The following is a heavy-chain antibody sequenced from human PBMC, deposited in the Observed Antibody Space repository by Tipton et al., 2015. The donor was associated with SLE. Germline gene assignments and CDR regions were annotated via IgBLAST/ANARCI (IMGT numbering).Heavy chain of an antibody. D-gene: IGHD3-10*01. CDR2: IYYSGST. CDR3: ARAQGEMDAFDI. V-gene: IGHV4-59*01. J-gene: IGHJ3*02. Sequence: TLSLTCTVSGASISSYYWSWIRQPPGKGLGWIGYIYYSGSTNYNPSLKSRVTISVDTSKNQFSLKLSSVTAADTAVYYCARAQGEMDAFDIWGQGTMVTVSS. CDR1: GASISSYY.